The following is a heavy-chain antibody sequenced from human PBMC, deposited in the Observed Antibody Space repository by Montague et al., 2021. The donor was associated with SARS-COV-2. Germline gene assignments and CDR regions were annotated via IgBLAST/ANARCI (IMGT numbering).Heavy chain of an antibody. V-gene: IGHV3-23*01. CDR3: AKEWSAVGVPLFDD. D-gene: IGHD2-8*01. CDR1: QFTFSKHA. CDR2: INDNGGYS. J-gene: IGHJ4*02. Sequence: SLRLSCAASQFTFSKHAMSWVRQAPGKALEWVSGINDNGGYSYYIDSVKGRFIITRDNSKNTLYLQMNSLTVDDTAVYYCAKEWSAVGVPLFDDLGQGTLGTVTS.